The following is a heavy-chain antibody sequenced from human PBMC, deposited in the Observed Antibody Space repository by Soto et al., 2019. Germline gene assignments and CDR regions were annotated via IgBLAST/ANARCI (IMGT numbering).Heavy chain of an antibody. V-gene: IGHV3-48*02. CDR2: ISPSGTTR. J-gene: IGHJ4*02. CDR3: ARVEGPTVATMFFDY. CDR1: GFTFSNRG. Sequence: PGGSLRLSCAASGFTFSNRGMVCARQAPGKGLEWVSYISPSGTTRYYADSVKGRFTLSRDNAHNSLYLQMDSLRDEDTAVYYCARVEGPTVATMFFDYWVQGTPVTVSS. D-gene: IGHD5-12*01.